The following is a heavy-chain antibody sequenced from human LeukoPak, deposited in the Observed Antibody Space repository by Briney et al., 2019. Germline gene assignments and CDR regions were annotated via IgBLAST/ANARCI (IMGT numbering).Heavy chain of an antibody. CDR3: ARNRVTYYYGSGSYYRFDP. V-gene: IGHV4-38-2*01. D-gene: IGHD3-10*01. CDR2: IYYSGST. J-gene: IGHJ5*02. Sequence: SGGSLRLSCAASGFTFSSYAMSWVRQPPGKGLEWIGSIYYSGSTYYNPSLKSRVTISVDTSKNQFSLKLSSVTAADTAVYYCARNRVTYYYGSGSYYRFDPWGQGTLVTVSS. CDR1: GFTFSSYA.